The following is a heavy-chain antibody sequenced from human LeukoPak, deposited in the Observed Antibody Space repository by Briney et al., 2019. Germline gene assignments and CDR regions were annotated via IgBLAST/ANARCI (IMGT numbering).Heavy chain of an antibody. V-gene: IGHV3-23*01. CDR2: ISGSGVSGAGT. CDR1: GFTFSSYA. CDR3: TKDRWELPKRNYMDV. D-gene: IGHD1-26*01. J-gene: IGHJ6*03. Sequence: GGSLRLSCVASGFTFSSYAMSWVRQAPGKGLEWVSGISGSGVSGAGTYYADSVKGRFTISRGNSKNTLYLQMNSLRAEDTAEYYRTKDRWELPKRNYMDVWGKGTTVTVSS.